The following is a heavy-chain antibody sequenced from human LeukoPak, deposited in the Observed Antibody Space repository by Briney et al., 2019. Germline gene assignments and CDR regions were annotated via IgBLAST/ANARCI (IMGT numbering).Heavy chain of an antibody. D-gene: IGHD2-2*01. CDR3: ARDPYCSSTSCLFDY. V-gene: IGHV4-34*01. CDR1: GGSFSGYY. J-gene: IGHJ4*02. Sequence: PSETLSLTCAVYGGSFSGYYWRWIRQPPGKGLEWIGEINHSGSTNYNPSLKSRVTISVDTSKNQFSLKLSSVAAADTAVYYCARDPYCSSTSCLFDYWGQGTLVTVSS. CDR2: INHSGST.